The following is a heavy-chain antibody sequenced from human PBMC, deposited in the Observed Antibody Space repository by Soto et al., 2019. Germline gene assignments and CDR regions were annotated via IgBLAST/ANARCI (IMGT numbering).Heavy chain of an antibody. Sequence: SETLSLTCAVSSGSISSSNWWSWVRQPPGKGLEWIGEIYHSGSTNYNPSLKSRVTISVDKSKNQFSLKLSSVTAADTAVYYCARRSVNYYYYMDVWGKGTTVTVSS. J-gene: IGHJ6*03. D-gene: IGHD4-4*01. CDR1: SGSISSSNW. CDR2: IYHSGST. V-gene: IGHV4-4*02. CDR3: ARRSVNYYYYMDV.